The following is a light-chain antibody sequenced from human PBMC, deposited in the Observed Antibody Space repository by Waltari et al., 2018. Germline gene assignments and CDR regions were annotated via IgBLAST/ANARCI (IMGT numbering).Light chain of an antibody. J-gene: IGLJ3*02. CDR2: GSS. CDR3: QSYDTSLGVV. CDR1: GPNIGAGSD. V-gene: IGLV1-40*01. Sequence: QSVLTQPPSVSGAPGQRVTIPCTGSGPNIGAGSDVHWYQQLPRAAPKLLIYGSSTRPLGVPDRFFGSTSGTSASLAITGLQAEDEADYYCQSYDTSLGVVFGGGTKLTVL.